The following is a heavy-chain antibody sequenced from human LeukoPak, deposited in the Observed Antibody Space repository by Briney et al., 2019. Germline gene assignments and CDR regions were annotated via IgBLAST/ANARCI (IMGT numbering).Heavy chain of an antibody. CDR3: ARGYSGSPTRGNYFDY. V-gene: IGHV3-20*04. Sequence: PGGSLRLSCAASGFTFDDYGMSWVRQAPGKGLEWGSGINWNGGSTGYADSVKGRFTISRDNAKNSLYLQMNSLRAEDTALYYCARGYSGSPTRGNYFDYWGQGTLVTVSS. CDR2: INWNGGST. D-gene: IGHD1-26*01. CDR1: GFTFDDYG. J-gene: IGHJ4*02.